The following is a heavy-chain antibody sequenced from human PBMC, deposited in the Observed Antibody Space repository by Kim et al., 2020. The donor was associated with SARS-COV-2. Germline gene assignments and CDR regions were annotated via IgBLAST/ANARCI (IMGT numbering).Heavy chain of an antibody. D-gene: IGHD3-9*01. V-gene: IGHV1-18*01. Sequence: ASVKVSCKASGYTFTSYGISWVRQAPGQGLEWMGWISAYNGNTNYAQKLQGRVTMTTDTSTSTAYMELRSLRSDDTAVYYCARDSVYVLRYFDWLDPFYDPWGQGTLVTVSS. CDR2: ISAYNGNT. CDR3: ARDSVYVLRYFDWLDPFYDP. CDR1: GYTFTSYG. J-gene: IGHJ5*02.